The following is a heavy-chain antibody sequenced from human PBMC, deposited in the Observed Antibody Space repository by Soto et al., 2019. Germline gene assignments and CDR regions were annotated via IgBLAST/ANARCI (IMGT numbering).Heavy chain of an antibody. D-gene: IGHD5-18*01. CDR2: ISSSSSYI. CDR1: GFTFSSYS. CDR3: ARDGGDTWIQLDY. J-gene: IGHJ4*02. V-gene: IGHV3-21*01. Sequence: EVQLVESGGGLVKPGGSLRLSCAASGFTFSSYSMNWVRQAPGKGLEWVSSISSSSSYIYYADSVKGRFTISRDNAKNSLYLQMNSLRAEDTAVYYCARDGGDTWIQLDYWGQGTLVTVSS.